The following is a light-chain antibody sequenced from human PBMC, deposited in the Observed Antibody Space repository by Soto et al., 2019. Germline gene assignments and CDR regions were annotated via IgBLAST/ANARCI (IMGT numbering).Light chain of an antibody. Sequence: QSVLTQPASVSGSPGQSITISCTGTSSNVGSYKLVSWYQQHPGKAPKLMIFEVNKRPSGVSNRFSGSKSGNTASLTISGLKVADEADYYCSSYTSINTLVFGTGTKVTAL. J-gene: IGLJ1*01. V-gene: IGLV2-14*02. CDR1: SSNVGSYKL. CDR3: SSYTSINTLV. CDR2: EVN.